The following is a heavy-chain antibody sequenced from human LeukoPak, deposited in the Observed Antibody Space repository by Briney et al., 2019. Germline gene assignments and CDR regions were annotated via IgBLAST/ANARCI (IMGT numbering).Heavy chain of an antibody. CDR3: ARYADYDSSGYSDAFDI. V-gene: IGHV3-30-3*01. D-gene: IGHD3-22*01. J-gene: IGHJ3*02. Sequence: PGGSLRLSCAASGFTFSSFAMHWVRQAPGKGLEWVAVISYDGSNKYYADSVKGRFTISRDNSKNTLYLQMNSLRAEDTAVYYCARYADYDSSGYSDAFDIWGQGTMVTVSS. CDR1: GFTFSSFA. CDR2: ISYDGSNK.